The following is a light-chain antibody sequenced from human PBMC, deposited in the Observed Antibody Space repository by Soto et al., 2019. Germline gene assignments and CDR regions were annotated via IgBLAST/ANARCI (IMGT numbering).Light chain of an antibody. Sequence: QSVLTQPASVSGSPGQSITISCTGTSSDVGGYNYVSWYRQHPGRAPKLMIYDVSNRPSGVSNRSSGSKSDNTASLTISGLQAEDEADYYCCSYTRSSTYVFGTGTKVTVL. CDR3: CSYTRSSTYV. J-gene: IGLJ1*01. CDR2: DVS. CDR1: SSDVGGYNY. V-gene: IGLV2-14*01.